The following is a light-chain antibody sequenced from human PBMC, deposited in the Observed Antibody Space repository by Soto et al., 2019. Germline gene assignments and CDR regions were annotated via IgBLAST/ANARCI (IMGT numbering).Light chain of an antibody. V-gene: IGLV2-14*01. CDR1: SSDVGGYKY. CDR2: EVS. CDR3: ISYTRSSTLVV. J-gene: IGLJ2*01. Sequence: QSALTQPASVSGSPGQSITISCTGTSSDVGGYKYVSWYQQHPGKAPKLMIYEVSNRPSGVSNRFSGSKSGNTASLTISGLQAEDEADYYCISYTRSSTLVVFGGGTKLTVL.